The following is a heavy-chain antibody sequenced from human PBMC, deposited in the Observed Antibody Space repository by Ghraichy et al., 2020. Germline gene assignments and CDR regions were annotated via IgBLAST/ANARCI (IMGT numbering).Heavy chain of an antibody. J-gene: IGHJ4*02. CDR1: GGSISSSNW. V-gene: IGHV4-4*02. CDR2: IYHSGST. CDR3: ARFAYSSGWYFDY. D-gene: IGHD6-19*01. Sequence: SETLSLTCAVSGGSISSSNWWSWVRQPPGKGLEWIGEIYHSGSTNYNPSLKSRVTISVDKSKNQFSLKLSSVTAADTAVYYCARFAYSSGWYFDYWGQGTLVTVSS.